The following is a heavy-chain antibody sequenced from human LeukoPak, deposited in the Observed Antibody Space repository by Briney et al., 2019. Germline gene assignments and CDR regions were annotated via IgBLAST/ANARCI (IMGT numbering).Heavy chain of an antibody. CDR3: AGGAMVATFDY. Sequence: GGSLRLSCAASGFTFSSYAMHWVRQAPGKGLEWVAVISYDGSNKYYADSVKGRFTISRDNSKNTLYLQMNSLRAEDTAVYYCAGGAMVATFDYWGQGTLVTVSS. V-gene: IGHV3-30*14. CDR1: GFTFSSYA. J-gene: IGHJ4*02. D-gene: IGHD3-16*01. CDR2: ISYDGSNK.